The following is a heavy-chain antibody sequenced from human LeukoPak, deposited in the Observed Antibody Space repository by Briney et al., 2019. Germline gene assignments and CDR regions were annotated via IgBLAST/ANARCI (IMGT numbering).Heavy chain of an antibody. V-gene: IGHV3-21*01. J-gene: IGHJ4*02. Sequence: GGSLRLSCAASGFTFSSYSMNWVRQAPGKGLEWVSSISSSSSYIYYADSVKGRFTISRDNAKNSLYLQMNSLRAEDTAVYYCARVSGSYSYNPDPELDYWGQGTLVTVSS. D-gene: IGHD1-26*01. CDR2: ISSSSSYI. CDR3: ARVSGSYSYNPDPELDY. CDR1: GFTFSSYS.